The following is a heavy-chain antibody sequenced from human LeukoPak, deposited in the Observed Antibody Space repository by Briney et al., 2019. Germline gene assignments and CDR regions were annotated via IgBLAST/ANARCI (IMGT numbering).Heavy chain of an antibody. CDR2: ISSGGDNT. Sequence: GGSLRLSCAASGFSFSNYPMSWVRQAPGKGLEWVSAISSGGDNTDYADSVRGRFTISRDYSKNTLYLEMNSLRAEDTAVYYCTGHHQAYSRTYWGQGTLVTVSS. CDR3: TGHHQAYSRTY. V-gene: IGHV3-23*01. J-gene: IGHJ4*02. CDR1: GFSFSNYP. D-gene: IGHD6-13*01.